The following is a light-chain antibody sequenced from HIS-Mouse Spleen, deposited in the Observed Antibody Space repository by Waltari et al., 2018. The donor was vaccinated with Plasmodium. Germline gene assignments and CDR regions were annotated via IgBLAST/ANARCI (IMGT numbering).Light chain of an antibody. CDR3: YSTDSSGNHRV. J-gene: IGLJ3*02. V-gene: IGLV3-10*01. CDR2: EDS. CDR1: ALPKNY. Sequence: SSALTQPPSVSVSPGQTARITCPGDALPKNYAYWYQQKSGQAPVLVIYEDSKRPSGIPERFSGSSSGTMATLTISGAQVEDEADYYCYSTDSSGNHRVFGGGTKLTVL.